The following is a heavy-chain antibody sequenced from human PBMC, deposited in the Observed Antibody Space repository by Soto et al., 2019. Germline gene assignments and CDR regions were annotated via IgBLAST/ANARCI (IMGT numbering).Heavy chain of an antibody. CDR3: ARGKY. CDR2: IKQDGSDK. V-gene: IGHV3-7*01. J-gene: IGHJ4*02. Sequence: EVQLVASGGGLVQPGGSLRLSCAASGFTFSSSWMSWLRQAPGKGLEGVANIKQDGSDKYYVDSVRGRFTISRDNAKNSLYLQMNSLSVEDTAVYYCARGKYWGQGTLVTVSS. CDR1: GFTFSSSW.